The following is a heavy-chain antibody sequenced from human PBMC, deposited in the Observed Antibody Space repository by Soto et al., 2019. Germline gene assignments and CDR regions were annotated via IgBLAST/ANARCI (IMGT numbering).Heavy chain of an antibody. CDR2: INHSGST. D-gene: IGHD3-22*01. CDR3: ARRSSGYRHLIDY. J-gene: IGHJ4*02. V-gene: IGHV4-34*01. Sequence: QVQLQQWGAGLLKPSETLSLTCAVYGGSFSGYYWSWIRQPPGKGLEWIGEINHSGSTNYNPYLKSRVTISVDTSKNQFSLKLSSVTAADTAVYYCARRSSGYRHLIDYWGQGTLVTVSS. CDR1: GGSFSGYY.